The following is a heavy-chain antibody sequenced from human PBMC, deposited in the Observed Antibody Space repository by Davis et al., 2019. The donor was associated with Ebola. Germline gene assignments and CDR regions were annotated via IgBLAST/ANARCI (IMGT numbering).Heavy chain of an antibody. V-gene: IGHV3-23*01. CDR1: GFTFSSYS. J-gene: IGHJ4*02. CDR3: AKDRNTIQDFDY. D-gene: IGHD1-14*01. Sequence: GESLKISCAASGFTFSSYSMNWVRQAPGKGLEWVSGISGSGSSTYYADSVKGRFTISRDKSKNTLYLQMNSLRAEDTAVYYCAKDRNTIQDFDYWGQGTLVTVSS. CDR2: ISGSGSST.